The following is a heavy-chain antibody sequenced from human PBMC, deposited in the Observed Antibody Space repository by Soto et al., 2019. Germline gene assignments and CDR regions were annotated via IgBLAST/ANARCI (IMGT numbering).Heavy chain of an antibody. D-gene: IGHD2-15*01. CDR3: AREYCSGGSCYFDY. CDR2: INSDGSST. V-gene: IGHV3-74*01. Sequence: PGGALRPPCAAPGFTFRSYRVHRGPPAPGKGLVWVSRINSDGSSTSYADSVKGRFTISRDNAKNTLYLQMNSLRAEDTAVYYCAREYCSGGSCYFDYWGQGTLVTVSS. CDR1: GFTFRSYR. J-gene: IGHJ4*02.